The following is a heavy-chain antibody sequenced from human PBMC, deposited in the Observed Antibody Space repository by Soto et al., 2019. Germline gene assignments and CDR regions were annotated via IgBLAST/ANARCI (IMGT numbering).Heavy chain of an antibody. D-gene: IGHD2-2*01. J-gene: IGHJ5*02. V-gene: IGHV1-18*01. CDR1: GYTFTSYG. CDR2: ISAYNGHT. Sequence: ASVKVSCKAAGYTFTSYGSSFVRQAPGQEREGMGCISAYNGHTNYAQKLKGRVTMTTDTSTSTAYMELRSLRSDDTAVYYCARDSFSFHSCTRMKEWFAPWSQGTLVSVSS. CDR3: ARDSFSFHSCTRMKEWFAP.